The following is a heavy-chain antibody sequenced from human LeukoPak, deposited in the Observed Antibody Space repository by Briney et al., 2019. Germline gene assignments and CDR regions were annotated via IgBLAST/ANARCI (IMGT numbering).Heavy chain of an antibody. CDR3: ARDSFDHGSGAGYFDY. CDR1: GFTVSSNY. CDR2: IYSGGST. Sequence: HPGGSLRLSCAASGFTVSSNYMSWVRQAPGKGLEWVSVIYSGGSTYYADSVKGRFTISRDNSKNTLYLQMNSLRAEDTAVYYCARDSFDHGSGAGYFDYWGQGTLVTVSS. D-gene: IGHD3-10*01. V-gene: IGHV3-66*01. J-gene: IGHJ4*02.